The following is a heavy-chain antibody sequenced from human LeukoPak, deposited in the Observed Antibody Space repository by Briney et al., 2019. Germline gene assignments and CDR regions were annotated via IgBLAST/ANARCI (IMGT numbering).Heavy chain of an antibody. Sequence: PGGSLRLSCAASGFSFRSYAMNWVRQAPGKGLEWVSYISSSGSTTHYADSVKGRFTISRDNAKKSLYLQMNSLRAEDTAVYYCARDNYDSSGYYFDWGQGTLVTVSS. CDR1: GFSFRSYA. D-gene: IGHD3-22*01. CDR3: ARDNYDSSGYYFD. J-gene: IGHJ4*02. V-gene: IGHV3-48*04. CDR2: ISSSGSTT.